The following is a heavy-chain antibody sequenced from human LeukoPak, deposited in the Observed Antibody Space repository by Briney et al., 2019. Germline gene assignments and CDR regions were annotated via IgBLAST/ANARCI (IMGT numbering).Heavy chain of an antibody. CDR1: GYSISNGYY. Sequence: SETLSLTCTVSGYSISNGYYWDWIRQSPGKGLEWIGGIYYNGRTYYNPSLKSRVNISPDTSKNQFSLKLSSVTAADTAVYYCARDKYSSSGDYYYYYMDVWGKGTTVTVSS. CDR2: IYYNGRT. V-gene: IGHV4-38-2*02. D-gene: IGHD6-6*01. J-gene: IGHJ6*03. CDR3: ARDKYSSSGDYYYYYMDV.